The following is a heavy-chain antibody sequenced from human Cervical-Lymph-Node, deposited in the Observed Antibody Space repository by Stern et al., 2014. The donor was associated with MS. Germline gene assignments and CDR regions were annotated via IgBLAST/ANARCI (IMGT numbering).Heavy chain of an antibody. CDR2: IIPLFGTT. Sequence: MQLVQSGAEVKKPGSSVKVSCKASGVTFSNSSITWVRQAPGQGLEWMGGIIPLFGTTHYAQMFQGRVTITADESTITSYMELSSLRSEDTAVYYCARGGLYYYYSGMDVWGQGTTVTVTS. J-gene: IGHJ6*02. V-gene: IGHV1-69*01. CDR3: ARGGLYYYYSGMDV. CDR1: GVTFSNSS.